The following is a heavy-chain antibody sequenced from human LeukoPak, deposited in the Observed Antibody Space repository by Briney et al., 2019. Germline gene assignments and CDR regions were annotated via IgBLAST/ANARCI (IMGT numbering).Heavy chain of an antibody. D-gene: IGHD1-1*01. CDR3: ARDLGELEWSYYFDY. CDR2: ISAYNGNT. CDR1: GYTFTSYG. Sequence: ASVKVFCKAFGYTFTSYGISWVRQAPGQGLEWMGWISAYNGNTNYAQKLQGRVTMTTDTSTSTAYMELRSLRSDDTAVYYCARDLGELEWSYYFDYWGQGTLVTVSS. V-gene: IGHV1-18*01. J-gene: IGHJ4*02.